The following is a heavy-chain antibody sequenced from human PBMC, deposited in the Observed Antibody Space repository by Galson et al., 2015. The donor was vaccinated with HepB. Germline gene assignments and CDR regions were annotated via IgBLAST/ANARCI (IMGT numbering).Heavy chain of an antibody. Sequence: SLRLSCAASGFTFSSYWISWVRQAPGKGLEWVANIKQDGSEKYYVDSVKGRFTISRDNAKNSLYLQMNSLRAEDTAVYYCAREAYDSSAFDIWGQGTMVTVSS. J-gene: IGHJ3*02. D-gene: IGHD3-22*01. CDR2: IKQDGSEK. CDR3: AREAYDSSAFDI. CDR1: GFTFSSYW. V-gene: IGHV3-7*01.